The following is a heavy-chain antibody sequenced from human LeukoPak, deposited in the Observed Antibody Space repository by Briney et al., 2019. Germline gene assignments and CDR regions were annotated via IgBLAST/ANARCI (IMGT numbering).Heavy chain of an antibody. CDR1: GFTFSSYA. Sequence: PGRSLRLSCADSGFTFSSYAMHWVRQAPGKGLEWVAVISYDGSNKYYADSVKGRFTISRDNSKNTLYLQMNSLRAEDTAVYYCARNPVWCEQTPDYWGQGTLVTVSS. CDR2: ISYDGSNK. CDR3: ARNPVWCEQTPDY. V-gene: IGHV3-30-3*01. J-gene: IGHJ4*02. D-gene: IGHD2-8*01.